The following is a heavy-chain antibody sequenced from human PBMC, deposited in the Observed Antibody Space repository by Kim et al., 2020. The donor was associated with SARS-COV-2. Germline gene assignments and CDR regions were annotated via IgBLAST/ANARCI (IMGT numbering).Heavy chain of an antibody. V-gene: IGHV1-46*01. CDR2: INPSGGST. CDR3: ARDLFPTYYYDSSGYNHVYYYYGMDV. D-gene: IGHD3-22*01. J-gene: IGHJ6*02. Sequence: ASVKVSCKASGYTFTSYYMHWVRQALGQGLEWMGIINPSGGSTSYAQKFQGRVTMTRDTSTSTVYMELSSLRSEDTAVYYCARDLFPTYYYDSSGYNHVYYYYGMDVWGQGTTVTVSS. CDR1: GYTFTSYY.